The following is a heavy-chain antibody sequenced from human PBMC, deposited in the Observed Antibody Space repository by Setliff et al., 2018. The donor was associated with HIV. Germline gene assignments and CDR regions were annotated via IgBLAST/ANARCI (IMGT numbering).Heavy chain of an antibody. J-gene: IGHJ3*02. CDR1: GFTFSSYS. Sequence: HGESLTISCAASGFTFSSYSMNWVRQSPGKGLEWVSYIRSGSGTVYYADSVRGRFTMSRDNAKNSLYLQMNSLRAEDTAVYYCARDWPGYGFDIWGQGTMVTVSS. CDR3: ARDWPGYGFDI. D-gene: IGHD7-27*01. CDR2: IRSGSGTV. V-gene: IGHV3-48*01.